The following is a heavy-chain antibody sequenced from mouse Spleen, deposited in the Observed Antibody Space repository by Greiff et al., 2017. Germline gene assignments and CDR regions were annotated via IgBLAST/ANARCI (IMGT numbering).Heavy chain of an antibody. CDR3: AREGNYEAWFAY. J-gene: IGHJ3*01. CDR1: GFTFSDYG. Sequence: EVKVVESGGGLVKPGGSLKLSCAASGFTFSDYGMHWVRQAPEKGLEWVAYISSGSSTIYYADTVKGRFTISRDNAKNTLFLQMTSLRSEDTAMYYCAREGNYEAWFAYWGQGTLVTVSA. CDR2: ISSGSSTI. D-gene: IGHD2-1*01. V-gene: IGHV5-17*01.